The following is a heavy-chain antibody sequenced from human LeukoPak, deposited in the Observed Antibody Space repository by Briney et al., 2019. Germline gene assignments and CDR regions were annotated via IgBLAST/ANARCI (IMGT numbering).Heavy chain of an antibody. Sequence: GSVQVSCQASGSTFTGYYMHWVRPAPGQGLEWMGWINPNSGGTNYAQKFQGRVTMTSDTSISTAYMELSRLRSDDTAVYYYARVYLSSGATTYLYFDYWGQGTLVTVSS. V-gene: IGHV1-2*02. CDR3: ARVYLSSGATTYLYFDY. CDR2: INPNSGGT. D-gene: IGHD1-26*01. J-gene: IGHJ4*02. CDR1: GSTFTGYY.